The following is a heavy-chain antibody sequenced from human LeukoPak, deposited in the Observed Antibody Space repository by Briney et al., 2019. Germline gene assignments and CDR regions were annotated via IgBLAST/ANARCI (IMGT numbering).Heavy chain of an antibody. V-gene: IGHV4-59*01. D-gene: IGHD2-2*01. J-gene: IGHJ4*02. CDR3: ARDVGYCSSTSCLDY. CDR2: IYYSGST. CDR1: GGSISSYY. Sequence: SETLSLTCTVSGGSISSYYWSWIRQPPGKGLEWIGYIYYSGSTNYNPSLKSRVTISVDTSKNQFSLRLSSVTAADTAVYYCARDVGYCSSTSCLDYWGQGTLVTVSS.